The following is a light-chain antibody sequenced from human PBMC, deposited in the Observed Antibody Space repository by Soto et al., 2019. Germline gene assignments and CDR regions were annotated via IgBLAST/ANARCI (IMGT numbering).Light chain of an antibody. CDR2: KAS. CDR3: QQYNSHWT. CDR1: QSISTW. Sequence: DIQMTQSPSILSASVGDRVTITCRASQSISTWLAWYQQKPGKAPKLLIYKASSLESGVPSRFSGSGSGTEFTLTISSLQPDDFATYHCQQYNSHWTFGQGTKVEIK. J-gene: IGKJ1*01. V-gene: IGKV1-5*03.